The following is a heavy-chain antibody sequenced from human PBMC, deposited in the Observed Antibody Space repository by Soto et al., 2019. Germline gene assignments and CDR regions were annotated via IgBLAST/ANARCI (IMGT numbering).Heavy chain of an antibody. V-gene: IGHV3-30-3*01. Sequence: QVQLVESGGGVVQPGRSLRLSCAASGFTFSSYAMHWVRQAPGKGLEWVAVISYDGSNKYYADSVKGRFTISRDNSKNTLYLQMNSLRAEDTAVYYCERDTGFVATIYAFYIWGQGTMVTVSS. CDR1: GFTFSSYA. CDR3: ERDTGFVATIYAFYI. D-gene: IGHD5-12*01. J-gene: IGHJ3*02. CDR2: ISYDGSNK.